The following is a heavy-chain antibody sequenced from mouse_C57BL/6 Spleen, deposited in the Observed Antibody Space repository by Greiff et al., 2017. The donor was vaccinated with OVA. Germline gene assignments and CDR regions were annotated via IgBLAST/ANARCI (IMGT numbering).Heavy chain of an antibody. D-gene: IGHD2-1*01. V-gene: IGHV5-9-1*02. CDR2: FSSGGDYI. CDR3: TRVYGNYGNFDY. J-gene: IGHJ2*01. CDR1: GFTFSSYA. Sequence: EVKLVESGEGLVKPGGSLKLSCAASGFTFSSYAMSWVRQTPEKRLEWVAYFSSGGDYIYYADTVKGRFTISRDDARNTLYLQMSSLKSEDTAMYYCTRVYGNYGNFDYWGQGTTLTVSS.